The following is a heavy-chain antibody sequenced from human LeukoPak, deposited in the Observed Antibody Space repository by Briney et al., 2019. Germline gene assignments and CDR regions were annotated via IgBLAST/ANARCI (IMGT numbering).Heavy chain of an antibody. D-gene: IGHD3-16*01. V-gene: IGHV3-23*01. Sequence: GGALRLSCAASGFTFSSYAMSWVRQAPGKGLEWVSAIRDSGSSTHYADSVKGRFTTSRDNSKNTLCLQMNSLRAEDTAIYYCAKTAPQDGGTPLFDYGAKGALVTAPS. CDR2: IRDSGSST. CDR3: AKTAPQDGGTPLFDY. CDR1: GFTFSSYA. J-gene: IGHJ4*02.